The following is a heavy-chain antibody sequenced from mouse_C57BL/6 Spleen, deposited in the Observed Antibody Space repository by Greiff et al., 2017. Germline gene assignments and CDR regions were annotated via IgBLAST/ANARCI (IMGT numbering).Heavy chain of an antibody. Sequence: EVQLQESGPELVKPGASVKISCKASGYSFTDYNMNWVKQSNGPSLEWIGVINPNYGTTSYNQKFEGKATLTVDQSSSTAYMQLNSLTSEDSAVYYCARTYYSNYDYAMDYWGQGTSVTVSS. CDR3: ARTYYSNYDYAMDY. V-gene: IGHV1-39*01. CDR2: INPNYGTT. D-gene: IGHD2-5*01. J-gene: IGHJ4*01. CDR1: GYSFTDYN.